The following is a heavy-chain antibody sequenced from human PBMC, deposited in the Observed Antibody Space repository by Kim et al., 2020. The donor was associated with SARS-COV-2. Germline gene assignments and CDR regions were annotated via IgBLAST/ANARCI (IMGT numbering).Heavy chain of an antibody. D-gene: IGHD7-27*01. CDR3: ARAERGITSGAVVI. CDR1: GGSFSGYY. Sequence: SQTLSLTCAVYGGSFSGYYWSWIRQPPGKGLEWRGEINHSGSTNYNPTLKSRVTISVDTSKNQFSLKLSSVTAADTAVYYCARAERGITSGAVVIWGQGT. V-gene: IGHV4-34*01. CDR2: INHSGST. J-gene: IGHJ3*02.